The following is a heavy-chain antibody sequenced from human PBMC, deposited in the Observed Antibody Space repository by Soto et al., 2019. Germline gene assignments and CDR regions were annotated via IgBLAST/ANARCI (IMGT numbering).Heavy chain of an antibody. V-gene: IGHV4-59*01. D-gene: IGHD6-6*01. CDR1: GGSIGSYY. CDR3: ARHGRAYSSSPSY. J-gene: IGHJ4*02. CDR2: IYYSGST. Sequence: SETLSLTCTVSGGSIGSYYWSWIRQPPGKGLEWIGYIYYSGSTNYNPSLKSRVTISVDTSKNQFSLKLSSVTAADTAVYYCARHGRAYSSSPSYWGQGTLVTVSS.